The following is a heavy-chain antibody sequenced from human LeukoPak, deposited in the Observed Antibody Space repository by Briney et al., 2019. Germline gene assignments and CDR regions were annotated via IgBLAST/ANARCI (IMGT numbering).Heavy chain of an antibody. Sequence: SQTLSLTCAISGDSVSSNSAACNWIRQSPSRGLEWLGSTYYRSKWYNDYSVFVKRRITINPVTSKNQFSLQLNSVTPEDTAVYYCARGGYSSGWRLDYWGQGTLVTVSS. CDR3: ARGGYSSGWRLDY. CDR2: TYYRSKWYN. D-gene: IGHD6-19*01. J-gene: IGHJ4*02. CDR1: GDSVSSNSAA. V-gene: IGHV6-1*01.